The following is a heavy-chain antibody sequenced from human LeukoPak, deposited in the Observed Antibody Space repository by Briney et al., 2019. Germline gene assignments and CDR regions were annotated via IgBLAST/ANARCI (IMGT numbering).Heavy chain of an antibody. D-gene: IGHD6-19*01. Sequence: PGGSLRLSCATSGFTFSDYDMHWVRQAPGKGLDWVAVILENGSNQYYADSVKGRFTISRDNSKNTLFLQMNSLRGEDTAMYYCARVQGGGYRTADYWGQGTLVTVSS. CDR2: ILENGSNQ. CDR3: ARVQGGGYRTADY. CDR1: GFTFSDYD. J-gene: IGHJ4*02. V-gene: IGHV3-30*03.